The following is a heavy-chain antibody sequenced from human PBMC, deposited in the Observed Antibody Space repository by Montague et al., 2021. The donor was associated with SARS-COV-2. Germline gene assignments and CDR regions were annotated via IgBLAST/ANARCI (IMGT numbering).Heavy chain of an antibody. CDR2: IYASGGT. J-gene: IGHJ4*02. D-gene: IGHD2-15*01. V-gene: IGHV4-4*07. CDR3: ARGVVPAPPMVDY. CDR1: GDPISGFF. Sequence: SETLSLTCSVSGDPISGFFWNWTLQPAAKGLLWIVRIYASGGTDYNHSPQSRVTMSVDKSKNQFSLKVNSVAAADTAMYYCARGVVPAPPMVDYWGRGTLVTVSS.